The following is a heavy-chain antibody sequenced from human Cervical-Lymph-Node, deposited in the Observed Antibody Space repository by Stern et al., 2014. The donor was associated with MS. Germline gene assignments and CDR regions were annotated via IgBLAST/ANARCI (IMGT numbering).Heavy chain of an antibody. CDR2: IYPGDSDT. D-gene: IGHD5-12*01. J-gene: IGHJ4*02. CDR1: GYTFNTYW. Sequence: EVQLLESGAEVKEPGDSLKISCQGSGYTFNTYWITWVRQMPGKGLEWMGIIYPGDSDTKYSPSFQGQVTISADKSISTAYLQWSSLKASDSAVYYCARLSSHWWLPDFDSWGQGTLVTVSS. V-gene: IGHV5-51*03. CDR3: ARLSSHWWLPDFDS.